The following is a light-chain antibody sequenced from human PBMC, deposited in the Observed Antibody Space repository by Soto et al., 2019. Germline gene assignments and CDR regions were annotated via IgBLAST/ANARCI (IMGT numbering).Light chain of an antibody. J-gene: IGLJ2*01. CDR2: DVS. Sequence: QSVLTQPASVSGSPGQSITISCTGTSSDVGGYNYVSWYQQHPGKAPKLMIYDVSNRPSGVSNRFSGSKSGNTASLTISGLQAEHEADYYCRSYTSSSTPVVFGGGTKLTVL. CDR1: SSDVGGYNY. V-gene: IGLV2-14*01. CDR3: RSYTSSSTPVV.